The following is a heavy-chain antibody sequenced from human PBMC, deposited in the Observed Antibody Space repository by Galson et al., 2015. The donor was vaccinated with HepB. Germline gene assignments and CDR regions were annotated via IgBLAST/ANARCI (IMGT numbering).Heavy chain of an antibody. CDR3: GKESYYDSSGYSPIDF. V-gene: IGHV3-33*06. Sequence: SLRLSCAASGFTFRRFGMHWVRQAPGKGLEWVAVIWFDGSYQYYADSVQGRFTVSRDNSKNTLYLQMNSLRAEDTAVYYCGKESYYDSSGYSPIDFWGQGTPVTVSS. D-gene: IGHD3-22*01. J-gene: IGHJ4*02. CDR2: IWFDGSYQ. CDR1: GFTFRRFG.